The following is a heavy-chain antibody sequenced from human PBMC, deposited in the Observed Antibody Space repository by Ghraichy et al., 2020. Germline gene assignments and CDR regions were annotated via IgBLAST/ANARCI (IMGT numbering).Heavy chain of an antibody. CDR1: GFTFSTYS. V-gene: IGHV3-48*02. Sequence: GGSLRLSCAASGFTFSTYSMNWVRQAPGKGPEWISYISSSSTTIYYADSVKGRFTISRDNAKNSLYLQMNSLRDEDTAVYYCSTGLVAAAGVDYWGQGTLVTVSS. J-gene: IGHJ4*02. CDR3: STGLVAAAGVDY. D-gene: IGHD6-13*01. CDR2: ISSSSTTI.